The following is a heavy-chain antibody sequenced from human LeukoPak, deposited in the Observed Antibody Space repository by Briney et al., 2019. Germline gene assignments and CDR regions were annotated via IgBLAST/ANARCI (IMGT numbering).Heavy chain of an antibody. Sequence: PSETLSLTCAVSGYSISSGYYWGWIRQPPGKGLEWIGSIYHSGSTYYNPSFKSRVTISVDTSKNQFSLKLSSVTAADTAVYYCARLGGDGYNRDFDYWGQGTLVTVSS. J-gene: IGHJ4*02. CDR3: ARLGGDGYNRDFDY. CDR2: IYHSGST. V-gene: IGHV4-38-2*01. D-gene: IGHD5-24*01. CDR1: GYSISSGYY.